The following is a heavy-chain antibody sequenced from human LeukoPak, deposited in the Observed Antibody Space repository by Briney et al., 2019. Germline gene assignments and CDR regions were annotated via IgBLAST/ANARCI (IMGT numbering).Heavy chain of an antibody. Sequence: PSETLSLTCTVSGGSISSSYWGWIRQSPGKGLQWIGSIYYSGSTYYNPSLKSRVIISVDTSKNQFSLKLSSVTAADTAVYYCARDAGIITIGRDAFDIWGQGTMVTVSS. D-gene: IGHD3-10*01. CDR3: ARDAGIITIGRDAFDI. J-gene: IGHJ3*02. CDR2: IYYSGST. CDR1: GGSISSSY. V-gene: IGHV4-39*07.